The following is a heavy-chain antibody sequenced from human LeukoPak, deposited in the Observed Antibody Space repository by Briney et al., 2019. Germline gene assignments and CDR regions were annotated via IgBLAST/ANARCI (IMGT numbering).Heavy chain of an antibody. D-gene: IGHD3-3*01. CDR3: ARDSGEDFWSGYHYFDY. V-gene: IGHV1-18*01. Sequence: ASVKVSCKASGYTFTSYGISWVRQAPGQGLEWMGWISAYNGNTNYAQKLQGRVTMTTDTSTSTACMELRSLRSDDTAVYYCARDSGEDFWSGYHYFDYWGQGTLVTVSS. CDR2: ISAYNGNT. CDR1: GYTFTSYG. J-gene: IGHJ4*02.